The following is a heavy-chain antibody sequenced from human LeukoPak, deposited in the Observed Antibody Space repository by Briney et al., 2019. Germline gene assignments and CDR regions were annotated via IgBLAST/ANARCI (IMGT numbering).Heavy chain of an antibody. Sequence: GGSLRLSCAVSGFSFSDYWMSWVRQAPGKGLEWVANIKQDGSETNYVDSVRGRFTISRDKAKNSLSLQMISLRAEDTALYYCARNKRADIWGQGTMVTVSS. J-gene: IGHJ3*02. D-gene: IGHD1/OR15-1a*01. CDR3: ARNKRADI. CDR1: GFSFSDYW. V-gene: IGHV3-7*01. CDR2: IKQDGSET.